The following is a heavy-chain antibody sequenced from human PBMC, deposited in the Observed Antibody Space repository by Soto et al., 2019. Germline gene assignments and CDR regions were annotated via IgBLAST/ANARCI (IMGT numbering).Heavy chain of an antibody. J-gene: IGHJ5*02. CDR2: VIPIFGTA. D-gene: IGHD1-26*01. Sequence: QVQLVQSGAEVKKPGSSVKVSCKASGGTFSSYAISWVRQAPGQGLEWMGGVIPIFGTANYARKVQGRVTISADESTSTAYMELSRLRSEDTAVYYCARVLSDQKWDPRGGWFVPWGKGTLVTVSS. CDR1: GGTFSSYA. V-gene: IGHV1-69*01. CDR3: ARVLSDQKWDPRGGWFVP.